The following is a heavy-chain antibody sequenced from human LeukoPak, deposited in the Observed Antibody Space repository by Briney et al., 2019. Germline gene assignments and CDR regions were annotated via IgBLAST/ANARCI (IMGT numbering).Heavy chain of an antibody. J-gene: IGHJ4*02. CDR1: GYTLTELS. D-gene: IGHD3-22*01. CDR2: FDPEDGET. V-gene: IGHV1-24*01. CDR3: ATRNHNYYDSSGYYYFDY. Sequence: ASVKVSCKVSGYTLTELSMHWVRQAPGKGLEWMGGFDPEDGETIYAQKFQGRVTMTEDTSTDTAYMELSSLRSEDTAVYYCATRNHNYYDSSGYYYFDYWGQGTLVTVSS.